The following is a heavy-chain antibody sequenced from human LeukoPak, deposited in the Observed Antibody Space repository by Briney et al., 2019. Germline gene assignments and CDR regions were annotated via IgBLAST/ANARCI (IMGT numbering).Heavy chain of an antibody. J-gene: IGHJ3*02. CDR2: IIPIFGTA. Sequence: ASVKVSCKASGGTFSSYAISWVRQAPGQGLGWMGGIIPIFGTANYAQKFQGRVTITTDESTSTAYMELSSLRSEDTAVYYCARAGLPQDAFDIWGQGTMVTVSS. D-gene: IGHD5/OR15-5a*01. CDR3: ARAGLPQDAFDI. V-gene: IGHV1-69*05. CDR1: GGTFSSYA.